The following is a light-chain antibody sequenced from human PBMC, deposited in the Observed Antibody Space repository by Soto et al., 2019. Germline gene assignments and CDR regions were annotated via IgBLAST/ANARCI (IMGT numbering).Light chain of an antibody. CDR1: SSDVSGYDF. J-gene: IGLJ3*02. V-gene: IGLV2-11*01. Sequence: QSALAQPRSVSGSPGXXXXXXXTGTSSDVSGYDFVSWYQQYPGKAPKLIIFDVTERTSGVPDRFSGSKSGNSASLTISGLQAEDEADYYCSSYAGSYILGVFGGGTKLTVL. CDR2: DVT. CDR3: SSYAGSYILGV.